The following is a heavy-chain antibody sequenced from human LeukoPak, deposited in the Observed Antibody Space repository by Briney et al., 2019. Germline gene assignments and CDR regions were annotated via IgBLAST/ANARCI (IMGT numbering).Heavy chain of an antibody. CDR2: ISAYNGNT. J-gene: IGHJ6*02. CDR1: GYTFTSYG. D-gene: IGHD3-3*01. Sequence: ASVKVSCKASGYTFTSYGISWVRQAPGQGLEWMGWISAYNGNTNYAQKLQGRVTMTTDKSTSTAYMELSSLRSEDTAVYYCARENDFWSGPTKNYYYYGMDVWGQGTAVTVSS. V-gene: IGHV1-18*01. CDR3: ARENDFWSGPTKNYYYYGMDV.